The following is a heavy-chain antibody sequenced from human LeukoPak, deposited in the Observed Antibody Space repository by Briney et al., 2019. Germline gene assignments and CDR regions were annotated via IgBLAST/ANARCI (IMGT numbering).Heavy chain of an antibody. V-gene: IGHV4-59*01. CDR3: ARAYGYSYPIDY. Sequence: SETLSLTCTVSGGFISSYYWSWIRQPPGKGLEWIGYIYYSGSTNYNTSLKSRGTISVDTSKNQFSLKLTSVTAADTAVYYCARAYGYSYPIDYWGQGTLVTVSS. J-gene: IGHJ4*02. D-gene: IGHD5-18*01. CDR2: IYYSGST. CDR1: GGFISSYY.